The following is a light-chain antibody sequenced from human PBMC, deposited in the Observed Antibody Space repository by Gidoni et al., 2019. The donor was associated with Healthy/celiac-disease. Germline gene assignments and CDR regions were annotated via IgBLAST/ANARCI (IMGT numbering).Light chain of an antibody. J-gene: IGKJ1*01. V-gene: IGKV1-39*01. Sequence: DIQMTKSPSSLSASVGDRVTITCRASQSISSYLNWYQQKPGKAPKLLIYAASSLQSGVPSRFSGSGSGTDFTLTISSLQPEDFATYYCQQSYSTRWTFXXXTKVEIK. CDR1: QSISSY. CDR2: AAS. CDR3: QQSYSTRWT.